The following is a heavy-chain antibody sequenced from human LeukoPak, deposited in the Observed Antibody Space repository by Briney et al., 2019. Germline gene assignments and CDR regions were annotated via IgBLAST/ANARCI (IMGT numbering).Heavy chain of an antibody. CDR3: ARERVSYNWFDP. D-gene: IGHD5/OR15-5a*01. V-gene: IGHV1-69*13. CDR2: IIPIFGTA. Sequence: SVKVSCKASGGTFSSYAISWVRQAPGQGLEWMGGIIPIFGTANYAQKFQGRVTITADESTSTAYMELSRLRSDDTAVYYCARERVSYNWFDPWGQGTLVTVSS. J-gene: IGHJ5*02. CDR1: GGTFSSYA.